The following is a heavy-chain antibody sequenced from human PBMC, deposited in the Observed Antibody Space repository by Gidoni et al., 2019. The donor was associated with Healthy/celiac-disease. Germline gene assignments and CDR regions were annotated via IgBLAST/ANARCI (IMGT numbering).Heavy chain of an antibody. CDR2: IYSGGST. Sequence: EVQLVESGGGLVQPGGSLRLSCAASGFTVSSNYMSWVRQAPGKGLEWVSVIYSGGSTYYADSVKGRFTISRDNSKNTLYLQMNSLRAEDTAVYYCARDLGYCSGGSCYAGWYFDLWGRGTLVTVSS. CDR3: ARDLGYCSGGSCYAGWYFDL. CDR1: GFTVSSNY. J-gene: IGHJ2*01. V-gene: IGHV3-66*01. D-gene: IGHD2-15*01.